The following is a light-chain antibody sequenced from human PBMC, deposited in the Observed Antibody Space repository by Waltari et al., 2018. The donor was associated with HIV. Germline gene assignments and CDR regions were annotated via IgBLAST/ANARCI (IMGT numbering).Light chain of an antibody. CDR2: EVT. J-gene: IGLJ1*01. V-gene: IGLV2-18*02. Sequence: QSALTQPPYVSGSPGQSVAISCRTTNNYCDHNRVSWYQQSPGQVPKLLIYEVTNRPSGVPDRFSGSKSANTASLTISGLQAEDEADYYCSTFTSPATYVFGPGTKVTVL. CDR3: STFTSPATYV. CDR1: NNYCDHNR.